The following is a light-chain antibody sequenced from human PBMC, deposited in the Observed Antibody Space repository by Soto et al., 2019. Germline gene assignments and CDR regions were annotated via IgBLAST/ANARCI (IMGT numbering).Light chain of an antibody. J-gene: IGKJ1*01. V-gene: IGKV1-5*01. Sequence: DIQMTQSPSTLSASVGDRVTITCRASESISRWLAWFQQKPGKAPNLLIYDASILRSGVPSRFSGSGSGTDFTLTISSLQPEDFVTYYCQQYNDYSTLGQGTKVDNK. CDR3: QQYNDYST. CDR2: DAS. CDR1: ESISRW.